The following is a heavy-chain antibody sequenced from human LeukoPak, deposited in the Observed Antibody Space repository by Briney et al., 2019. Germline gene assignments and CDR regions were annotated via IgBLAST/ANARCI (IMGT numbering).Heavy chain of an antibody. CDR2: IIPIFGIA. D-gene: IGHD3-22*01. CDR3: ARDTYYYDSSGYQGLFDY. Sequence: ASVKVSFKASGGTFISYAISWVRQAPGQGLEWMGRIIPIFGIANYAQKFQGRVTITADKSTSTAYMELSSLRSEDTAVYYCARDTYYYDSSGYQGLFDYWGQGTLVTVSS. CDR1: GGTFISYA. J-gene: IGHJ4*02. V-gene: IGHV1-69*04.